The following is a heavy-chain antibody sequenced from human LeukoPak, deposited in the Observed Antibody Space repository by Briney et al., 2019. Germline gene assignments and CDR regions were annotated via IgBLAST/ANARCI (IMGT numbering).Heavy chain of an antibody. J-gene: IGHJ4*02. V-gene: IGHV4-39*07. CDR1: GGSISSTYYY. CDR3: ARERIPTARGDGGYFDY. CDR2: MSDGRST. D-gene: IGHD3-16*01. Sequence: SETLSLTCTVSGGSISSTYYYYGWIRQPPGKGLEWIGSMSDGRSTYYNPSLKSRVSISLDKSNNQMSLMLTSVAAADTAVYYCARERIPTARGDGGYFDYWGQGLLVTVSS.